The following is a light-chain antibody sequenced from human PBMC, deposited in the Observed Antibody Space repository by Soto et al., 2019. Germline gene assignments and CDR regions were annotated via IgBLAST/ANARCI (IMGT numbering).Light chain of an antibody. CDR3: QQLNSYPWT. Sequence: IQLTQSPSSLSASVGDRVTITCRSSQGISSYLAWYQQKPAKAPKLLIYAASTLQSGVPSRFSGSGSGTDFTLTISSLQPEDCATYYCQQLNSYPWTFGQGTTVDIK. J-gene: IGKJ1*01. CDR2: AAS. CDR1: QGISSY. V-gene: IGKV1-9*01.